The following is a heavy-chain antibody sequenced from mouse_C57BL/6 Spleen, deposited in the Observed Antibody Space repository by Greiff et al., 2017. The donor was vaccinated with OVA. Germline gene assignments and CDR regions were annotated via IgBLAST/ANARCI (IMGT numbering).Heavy chain of an antibody. CDR1: GYTFTSYD. CDR2: IYPRGGST. V-gene: IGHV1-85*01. Sequence: QVQLQQSGPELVKPGASVKLSCKASGYTFTSYDITWVKQRPGQGLEWLGCIYPRGGSTQYNEKFKGKATLTVDTSSSTAYMELHSLTSEDSAVYFCASSTTVVAPGFAYWGQGTLVTVSA. D-gene: IGHD1-1*01. J-gene: IGHJ3*01. CDR3: ASSTTVVAPGFAY.